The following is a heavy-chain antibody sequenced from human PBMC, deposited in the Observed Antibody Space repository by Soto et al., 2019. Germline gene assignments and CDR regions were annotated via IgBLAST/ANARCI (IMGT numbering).Heavy chain of an antibody. Sequence: QVHLQQWGAGLLKPSETLSLTCAVNGGAFNGYYWTRIRQSPGKGLQWIGEINHSGTVDYNPSLKSPVTFSIATSKNQFSLTLTSVTAADTAVYYCARAGAALVRGSIGGFDYWGQGTLVTVSS. J-gene: IGHJ4*02. D-gene: IGHD3-10*01. CDR3: ARAGAALVRGSIGGFDY. CDR1: GGAFNGYY. V-gene: IGHV4-34*01. CDR2: INHSGTV.